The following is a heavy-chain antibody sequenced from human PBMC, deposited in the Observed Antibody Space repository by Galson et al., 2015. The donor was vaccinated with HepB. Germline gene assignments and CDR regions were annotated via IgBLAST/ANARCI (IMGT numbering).Heavy chain of an antibody. J-gene: IGHJ6*02. V-gene: IGHV3-7*05. CDR1: GFTFSSYW. Sequence: SLRLSCAASGFTFSSYWMSWVRQAPGKGLEWVANIKQDGSEKYYVDSVKGRFTISRDNAKNSLYLQMNSLRAEDTAVYYCARDGLQLWLRLYGMDVWGQGTTVTVSS. D-gene: IGHD5-18*01. CDR3: ARDGLQLWLRLYGMDV. CDR2: IKQDGSEK.